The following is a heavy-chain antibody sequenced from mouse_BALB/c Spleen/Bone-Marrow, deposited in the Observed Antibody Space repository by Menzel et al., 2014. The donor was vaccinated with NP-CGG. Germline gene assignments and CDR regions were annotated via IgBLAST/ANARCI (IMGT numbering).Heavy chain of an antibody. D-gene: IGHD2-1*01. CDR2: IRSGSSTI. V-gene: IGHV5-17*02. J-gene: IGHJ3*01. CDR3: ARGGNFAWFAY. CDR1: GFTFSSFG. Sequence: EVQLAESGGGLVQPGASRKLSCAASGFTFSSFGMHWVRQAPEKGLEWVAYIRSGSSTIYYADTVKGRFTISRDNPKNTLFLQMTSLRSEDTAMYYCARGGNFAWFAYWGQGTLVTVSA.